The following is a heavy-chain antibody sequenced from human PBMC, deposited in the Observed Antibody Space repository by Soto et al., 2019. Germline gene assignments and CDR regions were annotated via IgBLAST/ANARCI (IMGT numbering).Heavy chain of an antibody. V-gene: IGHV1-69*01. D-gene: IGHD3-16*02. CDR3: FIPRLYYYYGMDV. J-gene: IGHJ6*02. CDR1: GGTFSSYA. Sequence: QLQLVQSGAEVKKPGSSVKVSCKAPGGTFSSYAISWVRQAPGQGLEWMGGIIPIFGTANYAQKFQGRVTITADESASKAYMELSSLRSEDTAVYYCFIPRLYYYYGMDVWGQGNTVTVSS. CDR2: IIPIFGTA.